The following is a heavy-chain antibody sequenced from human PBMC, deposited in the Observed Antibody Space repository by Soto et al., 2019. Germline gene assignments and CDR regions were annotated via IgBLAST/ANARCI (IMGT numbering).Heavy chain of an antibody. D-gene: IGHD3-3*01. CDR3: ARGGGFLGY. CDR2: ISHTGST. J-gene: IGHJ4*02. V-gene: IGHV4-30-2*01. CDR1: GCFISSGGKS. Sequence: QLQLQESCSGLMDPSQTLSLPCVVCGCFISSGGKSGISPRQPPWKGLEWIGYISHTGSTYYNPSLKSRVTISVDRSKNQFSLKLSSVTGADTAVYYCARGGGFLGYWGQGTLVTVSS.